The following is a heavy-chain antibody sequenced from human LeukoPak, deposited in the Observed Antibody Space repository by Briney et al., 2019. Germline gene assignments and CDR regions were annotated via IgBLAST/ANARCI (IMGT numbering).Heavy chain of an antibody. CDR1: GFTLSSYS. V-gene: IGHV3-21*06. Sequence: GGSLRLSCAASGFTLSSYSMNWVRQAPGKGLEWVSSISSSSSYIYYADSVKGRFTISRDNAKNSLYLQMNSLRAEDTAVYYCARVRDGLWEYWGQGTLVTVSS. J-gene: IGHJ4*02. D-gene: IGHD1-26*01. CDR2: ISSSSSYI. CDR3: ARVRDGLWEY.